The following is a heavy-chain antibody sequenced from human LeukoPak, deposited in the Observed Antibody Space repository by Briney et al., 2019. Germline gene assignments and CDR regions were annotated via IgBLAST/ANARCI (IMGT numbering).Heavy chain of an antibody. CDR2: IYTSGST. Sequence: SETLSLTCAVYGGSFSGYYWSWIRHPPRKGLEWIGRIYTSGSTNYNPSLKSRVTMSVDTSKNQFSLKLSSVTAADTAVDCARGGPSSKYFDLWGRGTLVTVSS. J-gene: IGHJ2*01. CDR1: GGSFSGYY. D-gene: IGHD3-16*01. V-gene: IGHV4-59*10. CDR3: ARGGPSSKYFDL.